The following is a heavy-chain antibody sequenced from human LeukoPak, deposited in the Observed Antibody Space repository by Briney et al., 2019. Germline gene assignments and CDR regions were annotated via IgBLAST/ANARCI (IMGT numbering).Heavy chain of an antibody. J-gene: IGHJ5*02. CDR2: IDTSDSYT. Sequence: GESLRISCMASGFSFTSYWITWVRQVPGKGLEWMGRIDTSDSYTTYSPSFQGHVTISADKPISTAYLQWSSLKPSDIAMYYCARHLNIQGRFETWGEGGLVTVSS. V-gene: IGHV5-10-1*01. CDR1: GFSFTSYW. D-gene: IGHD5-18*01. CDR3: ARHLNIQGRFET.